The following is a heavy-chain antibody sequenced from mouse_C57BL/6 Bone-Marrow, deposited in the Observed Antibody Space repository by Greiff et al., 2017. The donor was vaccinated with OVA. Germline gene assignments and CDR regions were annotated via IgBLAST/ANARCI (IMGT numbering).Heavy chain of an antibody. D-gene: IGHD2-3*01. CDR1: GYNLKNTY. CDR2: IDPENGNT. CDR3: AIDDGYFWYFEV. J-gene: IGHJ1*03. V-gene: IGHV14-3*01. Sequence: EVQLQQSVAELVRPGASVKLSCTASGYNLKNTYMHWVKQRTEQGLEWIGQIDPENGNTKYAPKFKGKATLTADTASNTAYLQRSSLTSEDTAIYCCAIDDGYFWYFEVWGTGTTVTVSS.